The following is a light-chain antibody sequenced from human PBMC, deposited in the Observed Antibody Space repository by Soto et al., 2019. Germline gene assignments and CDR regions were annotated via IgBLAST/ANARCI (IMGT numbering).Light chain of an antibody. CDR2: GAS. J-gene: IGKJ4*01. Sequence: PGERATLSCRASQSISATHLAGYQQRPGQAPRLLLYGASSRATGIPDRFSGSGSGTDFTLTISRVEPEDFAVFYCQHYGSSPLTFGGGTKVEIK. CDR3: QHYGSSPLT. V-gene: IGKV3-20*01. CDR1: QSISATH.